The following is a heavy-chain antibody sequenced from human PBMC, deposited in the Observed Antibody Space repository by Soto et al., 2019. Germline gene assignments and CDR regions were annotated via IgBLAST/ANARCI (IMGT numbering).Heavy chain of an antibody. CDR3: ARGLVTYYYESSGYSRRLYFDY. Sequence: QVQLQQWGAGLLKPSETLSLTCAVYGGSFRRYYWSWIRQPPGKGLEWIGEINHSGSTNYNPSLKSRVTISVDTSKNQFSLKLRSVTAADTAVYYCARGLVTYYYESSGYSRRLYFDYWGQGTLVTVSS. V-gene: IGHV4-34*01. J-gene: IGHJ4*02. D-gene: IGHD3-22*01. CDR2: INHSGST. CDR1: GGSFRRYY.